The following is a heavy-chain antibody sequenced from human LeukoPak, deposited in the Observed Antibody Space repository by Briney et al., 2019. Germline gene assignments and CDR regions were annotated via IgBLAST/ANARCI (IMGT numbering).Heavy chain of an antibody. CDR3: AREGDGYSEGWFDP. D-gene: IGHD5-24*01. V-gene: IGHV3-48*03. Sequence: GGSLRLSCAASGFTFSSYEMNWVRQAPGKGLEWVSYISSSGSTIYYADSVKGRFTISRDNAKNSLYLQMNSLRAGDTAVYYCAREGDGYSEGWFDPWGQGTLVTVSS. CDR1: GFTFSSYE. J-gene: IGHJ5*02. CDR2: ISSSGSTI.